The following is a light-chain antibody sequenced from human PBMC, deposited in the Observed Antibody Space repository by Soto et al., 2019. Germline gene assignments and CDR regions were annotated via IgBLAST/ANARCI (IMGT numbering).Light chain of an antibody. CDR1: QNITTW. CDR3: QRANSFPLT. CDR2: GAS. V-gene: IGKV1-12*01. J-gene: IGKJ4*01. Sequence: DIQMIQSPSSVSASVGDRVTVTCRASQNITTWLTWYQQTPGKAPHLLIYGASTLQRGVPSRFSGSGSGTDFTLTISSLQPEDFATYYCQRANSFPLTFGGGTKVDIK.